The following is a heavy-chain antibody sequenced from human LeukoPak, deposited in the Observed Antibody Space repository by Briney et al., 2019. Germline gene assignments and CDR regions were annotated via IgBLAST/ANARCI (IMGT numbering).Heavy chain of an antibody. Sequence: PSETLSLTCTVSGGSISSYYWSWIRQPSGKGLEWIGYIYYSGSTNYNPSLKSRVTISVDTSKNQFSLKLSSVTAADTAVYYCARSLDYGDYVFHDYWGQGTLVTVSS. V-gene: IGHV4-59*08. J-gene: IGHJ4*02. D-gene: IGHD4-17*01. CDR2: IYYSGST. CDR3: ARSLDYGDYVFHDY. CDR1: GGSISSYY.